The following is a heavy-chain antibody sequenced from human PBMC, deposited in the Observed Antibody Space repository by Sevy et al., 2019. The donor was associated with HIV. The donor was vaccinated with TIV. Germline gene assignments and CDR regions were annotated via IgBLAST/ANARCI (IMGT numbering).Heavy chain of an antibody. Sequence: GGSLRLSCATSGFIFSNYAMHWIRQAPGKGLEWVAVIWYDGTDKYYADSVQGRFTISRDNSKNTLYLQMNSLRVEDTAVYYCARYWGSYGHSIDYWGQGTLVTVSS. D-gene: IGHD3-16*01. CDR1: GFIFSNYA. J-gene: IGHJ4*02. V-gene: IGHV3-33*01. CDR2: IWYDGTDK. CDR3: ARYWGSYGHSIDY.